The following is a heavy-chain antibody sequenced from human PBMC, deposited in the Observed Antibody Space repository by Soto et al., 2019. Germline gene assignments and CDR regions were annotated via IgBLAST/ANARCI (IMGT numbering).Heavy chain of an antibody. D-gene: IGHD3-22*01. J-gene: IGHJ6*02. CDR1: GYSFSSYG. Sequence: ASVKVSCKASGYSFSSYGITWVRQAPGQGLEWLGWISPYNDDTKYAQRLQGRVTMTTDTSTRTAYMNIRGLRSDDTAIYYCARGGYYDSSGARNYHYYGMDVWGQGTTVTVS. V-gene: IGHV1-18*01. CDR3: ARGGYYDSSGARNYHYYGMDV. CDR2: ISPYNDDT.